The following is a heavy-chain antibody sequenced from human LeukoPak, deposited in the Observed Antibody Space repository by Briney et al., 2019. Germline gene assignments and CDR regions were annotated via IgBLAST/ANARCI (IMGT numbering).Heavy chain of an antibody. V-gene: IGHV4-59*01. Sequence: SETLSLTCAVYGGSFSGYYWSWIRQPPGKGLEWIGYIYYSGSTNYNPSLKSRVTISVDTSKNQFSLKLSSVTAADTAVYYCARGRGPMITFGGVIVYFDYWGQGTLVTVSS. CDR3: ARGRGPMITFGGVIVYFDY. D-gene: IGHD3-16*02. CDR1: GGSFSGYY. CDR2: IYYSGST. J-gene: IGHJ4*02.